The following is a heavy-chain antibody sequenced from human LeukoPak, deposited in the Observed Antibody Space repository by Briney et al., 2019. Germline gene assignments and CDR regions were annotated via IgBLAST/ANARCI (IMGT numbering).Heavy chain of an antibody. D-gene: IGHD1-1*01. CDR2: INQDGGTE. V-gene: IGHV3-7*01. CDR1: GFTFTNYW. Sequence: QPGGSRRLSCAAYGFTFTNYWLTWARQAPGKGLEWVANINQDGGTEYYVDSMKGRFTISRDNAKDLVYLQINSLRAEDTAVYFCARHTLWRFDYWGQGALVTVSS. J-gene: IGHJ4*02. CDR3: ARHTLWRFDY.